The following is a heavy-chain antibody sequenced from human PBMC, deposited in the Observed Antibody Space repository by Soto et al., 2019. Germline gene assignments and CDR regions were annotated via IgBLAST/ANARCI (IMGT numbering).Heavy chain of an antibody. CDR2: ISRSSSYI. J-gene: IGHJ1*01. V-gene: IGHV3-21*01. CDR3: ATSTVAAEYFQH. Sequence: GRSLRLSCAASGFTFSSYSMNWVRQAPGKGLEWVSSISRSSSYIYYADSVKGRFTISRDNAKNSLYLQMNSLRAEDTAVYYCATSTVAAEYFQHWGQGTLVTVSS. D-gene: IGHD2-15*01. CDR1: GFTFSSYS.